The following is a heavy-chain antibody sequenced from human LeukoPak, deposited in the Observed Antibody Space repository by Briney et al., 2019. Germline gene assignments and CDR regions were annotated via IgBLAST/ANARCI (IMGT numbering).Heavy chain of an antibody. D-gene: IGHD2/OR15-2a*01. Sequence: SETLSLTCTVSGYSISSDYYWGWIRQPPGKGLEWIGSIYHSGSTYYNPSLKNRVTISVDTSKNQFSLELSSVTAADTAVYYCARVLSNTGYFDYWGQGTLVTVSS. CDR1: GYSISSDYY. J-gene: IGHJ4*02. CDR2: IYHSGST. CDR3: ARVLSNTGYFDY. V-gene: IGHV4-38-2*02.